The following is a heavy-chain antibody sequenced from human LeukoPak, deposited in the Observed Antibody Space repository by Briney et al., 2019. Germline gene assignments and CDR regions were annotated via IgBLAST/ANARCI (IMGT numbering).Heavy chain of an antibody. Sequence: SVKVSCKASGGTFSSYAISWVRQAPRQGLEWMGGIIPIFGTANYAQKFQGRVTITTDESTSTAYMELSSLRSEDTAVYYCASPSPAAYSYGYFDYWGQGTLVTVSS. CDR1: GGTFSSYA. D-gene: IGHD5-18*01. CDR2: IIPIFGTA. CDR3: ASPSPAAYSYGYFDY. V-gene: IGHV1-69*05. J-gene: IGHJ4*02.